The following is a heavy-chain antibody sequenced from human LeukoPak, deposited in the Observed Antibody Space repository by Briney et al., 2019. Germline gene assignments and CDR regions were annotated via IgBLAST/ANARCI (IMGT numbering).Heavy chain of an antibody. J-gene: IGHJ3*02. CDR2: IYTSGST. Sequence: TSETLSLNCTVSGGSISSGSYYWSWIRQPAGKGLEWIGRIYTSGSTNYNPSLKSRVTISVDTSKNQFSLKLSSVTAADTAVYYCARSRGYSYGPRQAFDIWGQGTMVTVSS. V-gene: IGHV4-61*02. CDR3: ARSRGYSYGPRQAFDI. D-gene: IGHD5-18*01. CDR1: GGSISSGSYY.